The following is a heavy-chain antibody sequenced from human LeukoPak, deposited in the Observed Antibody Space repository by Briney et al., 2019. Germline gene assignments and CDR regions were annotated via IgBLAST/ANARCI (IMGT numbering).Heavy chain of an antibody. CDR1: GGSISSYY. CDR2: IYTSGST. D-gene: IGHD2-2*01. Sequence: SETLSLTCTVSGGSISSYYWSWIRQPAGKGLEWIGRIYTSGSTNYNPSLKSRVTMSVATSKNQFSLKLSSVTAADTAVYYCAREQTPYCSSTSCYFGSWFDPWGQGTLVTVSS. V-gene: IGHV4-4*07. CDR3: AREQTPYCSSTSCYFGSWFDP. J-gene: IGHJ5*02.